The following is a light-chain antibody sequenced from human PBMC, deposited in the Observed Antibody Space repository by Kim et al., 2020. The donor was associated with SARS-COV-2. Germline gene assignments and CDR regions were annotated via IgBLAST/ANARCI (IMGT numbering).Light chain of an antibody. CDR2: GAS. Sequence: LSPGETATLSCRASQSVSSSSLAWYEQKRGQPPRLLIYGASNRAIGIPDRFSGSGSGTDFTLTITRLEPEDFAVYYCQQYGHSPYTFGQGTKLEI. CDR3: QQYGHSPYT. J-gene: IGKJ2*01. CDR1: QSVSSSS. V-gene: IGKV3-20*01.